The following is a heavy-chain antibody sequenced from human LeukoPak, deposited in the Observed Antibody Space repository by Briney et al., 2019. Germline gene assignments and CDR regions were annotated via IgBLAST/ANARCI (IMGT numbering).Heavy chain of an antibody. V-gene: IGHV1-8*01. CDR1: GYTFTSYD. Sequence: ASVKVSCKASGYTFTSYDINWVRQAPGQGLEWMGWMNPNSGNTGYAQKFQGRVTMTRNTSISTAYMELSSLRSEDTAVYYCARGYSSSWYGAKGVDFDYWGQGTLVTVSS. CDR3: ARGYSSSWYGAKGVDFDY. D-gene: IGHD6-13*01. J-gene: IGHJ4*02. CDR2: MNPNSGNT.